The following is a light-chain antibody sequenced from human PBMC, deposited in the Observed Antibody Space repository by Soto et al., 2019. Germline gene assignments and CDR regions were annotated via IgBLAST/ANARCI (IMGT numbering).Light chain of an antibody. V-gene: IGKV3-20*01. CDR1: QSVSSNV. Sequence: EIVLTQSPGTLSLSPGERATLSCKASQSVSSNVLAWYQRKPVKAPRLLIYGASNRATDIPARFSGSGSGTDFTLTITRLEPEDFAVYYCQQYGTSPPTFGQGTKVEI. CDR3: QQYGTSPPT. CDR2: GAS. J-gene: IGKJ1*01.